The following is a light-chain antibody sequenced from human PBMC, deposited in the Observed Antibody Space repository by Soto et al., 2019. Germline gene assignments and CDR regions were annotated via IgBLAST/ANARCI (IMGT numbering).Light chain of an antibody. CDR1: SSDVGGYNY. J-gene: IGLJ1*01. Sequence: QSALTQPRSVSGSPGQSVTISCSGTSSDVGGYNYVSWYQQHPGEAPKLMIYDVSKRPSGVPDRFSGSKSGNTASLTISGLQAEDEAAYYCCSYAGRYTYVFGTGTKLTVL. V-gene: IGLV2-11*01. CDR2: DVS. CDR3: CSYAGRYTYV.